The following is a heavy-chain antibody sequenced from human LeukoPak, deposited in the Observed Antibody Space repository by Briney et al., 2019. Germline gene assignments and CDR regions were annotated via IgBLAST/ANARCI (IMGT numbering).Heavy chain of an antibody. CDR2: ITSSGAAT. V-gene: IGHV3-23*01. CDR1: GFTFSSYA. J-gene: IGHJ4*02. Sequence: QPGGSLRLSCAASGFTFSSYAMSWVRQAPGKGLEWVSSITSSGAATYYADSVKGRFTISSENSDNTLYLQMNSLRAEDTAVYYCAKDRPNYYGSNGHYYKLNGDCWGQGTLVTVSS. CDR3: AKDRPNYYGSNGHYYKLNGDC. D-gene: IGHD3-22*01.